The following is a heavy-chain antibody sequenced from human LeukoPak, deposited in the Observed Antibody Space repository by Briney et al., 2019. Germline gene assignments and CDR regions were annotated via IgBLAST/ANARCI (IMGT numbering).Heavy chain of an antibody. D-gene: IGHD3-9*01. CDR1: GGTFSSYS. CDR2: IIPIFATA. CDR3: ARATDILTGYYNNYFDY. V-gene: IGHV1-69*13. Sequence: GASVKVSCKASGGTFSSYSISWVRQAPGQGLEWMGGIIPIFATANYAQKFQGRVTITAGESTTTAYMELSSLRSEDTAMYYCARATDILTGYYNNYFDYWGQGTLVTVSS. J-gene: IGHJ4*02.